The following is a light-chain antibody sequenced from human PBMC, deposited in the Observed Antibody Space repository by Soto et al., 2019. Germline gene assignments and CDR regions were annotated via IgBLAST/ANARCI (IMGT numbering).Light chain of an antibody. Sequence: EIVLTQSPGTLSLSPGERATLSCRASQGIGSYFFCWYQHKPGQAHRLLIYGTSIRATGISDRFSGSGAGAVFPPTIDRLEHEVAAVYYCQQYGASTWTFGQGTKVEIK. CDR1: QGIGSYF. CDR2: GTS. V-gene: IGKV3-20*01. J-gene: IGKJ1*01. CDR3: QQYGASTWT.